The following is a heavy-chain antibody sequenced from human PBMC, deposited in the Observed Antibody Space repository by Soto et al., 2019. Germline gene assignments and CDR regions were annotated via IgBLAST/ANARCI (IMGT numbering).Heavy chain of an antibody. Sequence: GGSLRLSCAASGFTFSTYPMSWVRQAPGKGLEWVSVIYSGGSTYYADSVKGRFTISRDNSKNTLYLQMNSLRAEDTAVYYCARDRFELIAARIWHYGMDVWGQGTTVTVSS. D-gene: IGHD6-6*01. CDR1: GFTFSTYP. CDR2: IYSGGST. V-gene: IGHV3-53*01. CDR3: ARDRFELIAARIWHYGMDV. J-gene: IGHJ6*02.